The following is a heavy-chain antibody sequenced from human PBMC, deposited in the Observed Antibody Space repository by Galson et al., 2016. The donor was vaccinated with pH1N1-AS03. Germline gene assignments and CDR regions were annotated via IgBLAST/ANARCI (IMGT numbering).Heavy chain of an antibody. CDR3: ARGTGWETSE. V-gene: IGHV4-59*01. Sequence: ETLSLTCSVSPYSITHDYWHWIRQPPGGGLQWIGLTKNNGSTHYNPSLQSRVTISIDTSRNQFSLKVYSVTAADAALYYCARGTGWETSEWGQGTLVTVSS. D-gene: IGHD1-26*01. CDR1: PYSITHDY. J-gene: IGHJ4*02. CDR2: TKNNGST.